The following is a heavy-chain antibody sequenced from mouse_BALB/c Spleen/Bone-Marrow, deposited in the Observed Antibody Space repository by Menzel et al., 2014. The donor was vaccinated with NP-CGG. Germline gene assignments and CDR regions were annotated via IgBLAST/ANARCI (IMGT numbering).Heavy chain of an antibody. CDR2: INPSTGYT. CDR3: ARIYYYGRDY. D-gene: IGHD1-1*01. J-gene: IGHJ2*01. Sequence: QVQLQQSGAELAKPGASVKMSCKASGYTFTNYWMRWVKQRPGQGLEWIGYINPSTGYTEYNQKFKDKATLTAGKSSSTAYMQLSSLTSEDSAVYYCARIYYYGRDYWGQGTTLTVSS. V-gene: IGHV1-7*01. CDR1: GYTFTNYW.